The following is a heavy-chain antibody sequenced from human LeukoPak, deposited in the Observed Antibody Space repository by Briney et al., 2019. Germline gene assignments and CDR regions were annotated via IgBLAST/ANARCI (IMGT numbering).Heavy chain of an antibody. Sequence: ASVKVSCKASGYTFTSYGISWVRQAPGQGLEWMGWISAYNGNTNYAQKLQGRVTMTTDTSTSTAYMELRSLRFDDTAVYYCARAKNNNWFNWFDPWGQGTLVTVSS. CDR2: ISAYNGNT. J-gene: IGHJ5*02. V-gene: IGHV1-18*01. CDR1: GYTFTSYG. CDR3: ARAKNNNWFNWFDP. D-gene: IGHD1-1*01.